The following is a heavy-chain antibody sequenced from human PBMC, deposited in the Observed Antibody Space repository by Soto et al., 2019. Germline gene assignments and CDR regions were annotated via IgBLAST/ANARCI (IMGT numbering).Heavy chain of an antibody. V-gene: IGHV1-69*13. Sequence: SVKVSCKASGGTFSSYAISWVRQAPGQGLEWMGGIIPIFGTANYAQKFQGRVTITADESTHTAYMELASLRFEDTAVYYCAREVEIRYGMDVWGQGTTVTVSS. CDR1: GGTFSSYA. D-gene: IGHD1-1*01. CDR2: IIPIFGTA. CDR3: AREVEIRYGMDV. J-gene: IGHJ6*02.